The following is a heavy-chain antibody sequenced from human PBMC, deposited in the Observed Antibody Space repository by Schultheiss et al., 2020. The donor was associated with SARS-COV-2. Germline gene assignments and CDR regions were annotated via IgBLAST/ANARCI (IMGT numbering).Heavy chain of an antibody. J-gene: IGHJ6*02. V-gene: IGHV4-61*10. CDR3: ARRGPGITGTKGDYYYYGMDV. CDR1: GGSISSGSYY. D-gene: IGHD1-20*01. Sequence: SETLSLTCTVSGGSISSGSYYWSWIRQPAGKGLEWIGYIYYSGSTNYNPSLKSRVTISVDTSKNQFSLKLSSVTAADTAVYYCARRGPGITGTKGDYYYYGMDVWGQGTTVTVSS. CDR2: IYYSGST.